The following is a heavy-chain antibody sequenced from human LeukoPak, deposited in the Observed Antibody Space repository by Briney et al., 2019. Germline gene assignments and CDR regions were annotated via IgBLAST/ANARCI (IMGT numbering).Heavy chain of an antibody. CDR2: ISSSGSTI. CDR1: GFTFSSYE. V-gene: IGHV3-48*03. CDR3: ARDFQWLADY. Sequence: GGSLRLSCAASGFTFSSYEMNWVRQAPGKGLEWVSYISSSGSTIYYADSVKGRFTIPRDNAKNSVYLQMNSLRAEDTAVYHCARDFQWLADYWGQGTLVTVSS. D-gene: IGHD6-19*01. J-gene: IGHJ4*02.